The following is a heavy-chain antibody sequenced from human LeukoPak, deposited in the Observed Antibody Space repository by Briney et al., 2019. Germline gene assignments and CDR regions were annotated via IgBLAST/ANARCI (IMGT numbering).Heavy chain of an antibody. CDR1: GGTFSSYA. V-gene: IGHV1-69*06. CDR3: ARAGYCSGGSCYGHYYYYYYMDV. Sequence: ASVKVSCKASGGTFSSYAISWVRQAPGQGLEWMGGIIPIFGTANYAQKFQGRVTITADKSTSTAYIELSSLRSEDTAVYYCARAGYCSGGSCYGHYYYYYYMDVWGKGTTVTVSS. J-gene: IGHJ6*03. D-gene: IGHD2-15*01. CDR2: IIPIFGTA.